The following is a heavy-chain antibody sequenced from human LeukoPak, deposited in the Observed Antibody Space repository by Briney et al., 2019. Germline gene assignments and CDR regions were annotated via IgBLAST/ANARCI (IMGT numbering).Heavy chain of an antibody. J-gene: IGHJ4*02. V-gene: IGHV3-48*01. CDR3: ATTTAFDY. CDR1: GFTFSNYN. D-gene: IGHD1-14*01. Sequence: GGSLRLCCAASGFTFSNYNINWVRQAPGKGLEWISYISRSGTTMFYADSVKGRFTISRDNAKNSLFLQMNSLRADDTAIYYCATTTAFDYWGQGTLVIVSS. CDR2: ISRSGTTM.